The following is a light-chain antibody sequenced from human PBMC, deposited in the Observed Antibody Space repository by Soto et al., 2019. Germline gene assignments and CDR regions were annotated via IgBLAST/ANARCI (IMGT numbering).Light chain of an antibody. CDR3: QQRSNWWT. J-gene: IGKJ5*01. V-gene: IGKV3-15*01. CDR2: GAS. CDR1: ESVSSN. Sequence: EIVMTQSPATLSVSPGERATLSCRASESVSSNLAWYQQKPGQAPRLLIYGASTRATGIPARFSGSGSGTDFTLTISSLEPEDFAVYYCQQRSNWWTFGQGTRLEIK.